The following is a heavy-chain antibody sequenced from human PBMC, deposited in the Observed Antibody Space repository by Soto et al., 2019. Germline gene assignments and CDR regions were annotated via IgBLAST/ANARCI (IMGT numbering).Heavy chain of an antibody. CDR2: IDWDDDK. D-gene: IGHD2-15*01. J-gene: IGHJ6*03. CDR1: GFSLSTSGMC. Sequence: SGPTLVNPTQTLTLTCTFSGFSLSTSGMCVSWIRQPPGKALEWLARIDWDDDKYYSTSLKTRLTISKDTSKNQVVLTMTNMDPVDTATYYCARASVAATPEANYYYYMDVWGKGTTVTVSS. CDR3: ARASVAATPEANYYYYMDV. V-gene: IGHV2-70*11.